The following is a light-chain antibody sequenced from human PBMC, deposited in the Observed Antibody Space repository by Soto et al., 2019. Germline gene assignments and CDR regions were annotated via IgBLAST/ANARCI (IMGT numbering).Light chain of an antibody. CDR3: QQRSNWPPIT. J-gene: IGKJ5*01. CDR2: DAS. CDR1: QSVKTF. V-gene: IGKV3-11*01. Sequence: EIVLTQSPATLSLSPGERATLSCLASQSVKTFLLWYQQRPGQAPRLLIHDASHRAAGIPARFSGSGFGTDFTLTISSLEPEDAAVYYCQQRSNWPPITFGQGTRLEIK.